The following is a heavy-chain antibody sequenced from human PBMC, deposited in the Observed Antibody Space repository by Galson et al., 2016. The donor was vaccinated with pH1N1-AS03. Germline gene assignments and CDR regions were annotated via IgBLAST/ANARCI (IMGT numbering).Heavy chain of an antibody. D-gene: IGHD3-10*01. Sequence: SLRLSCAASGFTFDDYAMQWVRQAPGKGLEWVSGISWNSGSIGYADSVKDRFTISRDNARNSLYLQMKSLRPEDTAVYYCVRGNGGGSYSDCWGQGTLVTVSA. CDR2: ISWNSGSI. J-gene: IGHJ4*02. CDR3: VRGNGGGSYSDC. V-gene: IGHV3-9*01. CDR1: GFTFDDYA.